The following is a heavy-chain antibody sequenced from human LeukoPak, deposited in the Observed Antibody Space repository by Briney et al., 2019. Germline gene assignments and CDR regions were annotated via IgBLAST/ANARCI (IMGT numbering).Heavy chain of an antibody. J-gene: IGHJ3*02. CDR2: IYYSGST. CDR1: GGSISSSSYY. V-gene: IGHV4-61*01. CDR3: ARATYDSSAFDI. Sequence: SETLSLTCTVSGGSISSSSYYWSWIRRPPGKGLEWIGYIYYSGSTNYNPSLKSRVTISVDTSKNQFSLKLSSVTAADTAVYYCARATYDSSAFDIWGQGTMVTVSS. D-gene: IGHD3-22*01.